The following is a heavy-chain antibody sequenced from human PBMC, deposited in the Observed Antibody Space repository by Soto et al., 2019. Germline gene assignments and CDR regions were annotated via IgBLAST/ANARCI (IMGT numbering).Heavy chain of an antibody. J-gene: IGHJ4*02. CDR2: INAGNGNT. Sequence: GAPVKVSREGSWYTFTSYAVPLVRQAPGQRLAWMGWINAGNGNTKYSQKFQGRVTITRDTSASTAYMELSSLRSEDTAVYYCARDLGFGLSDFWGQGTLVTVSS. CDR1: WYTFTSYA. V-gene: IGHV1-3*01. CDR3: ARDLGFGLSDF. D-gene: IGHD3-10*01.